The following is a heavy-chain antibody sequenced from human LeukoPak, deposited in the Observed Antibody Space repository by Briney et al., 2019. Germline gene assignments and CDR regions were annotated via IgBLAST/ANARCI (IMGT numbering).Heavy chain of an antibody. Sequence: RPSETLSLTCVVNNGSFTEYFWSWIRQPPGKGLEWIGEVYHSGSTNYNPSLKSRLFISADMSKKQFSLKLNSVTAADTAVYYCAREKFLGRLTRVLDTWGQGTLVTVSS. CDR1: NGSFTEYF. J-gene: IGHJ5*02. CDR2: VYHSGST. D-gene: IGHD3-3*01. CDR3: AREKFLGRLTRVLDT. V-gene: IGHV4-34*01.